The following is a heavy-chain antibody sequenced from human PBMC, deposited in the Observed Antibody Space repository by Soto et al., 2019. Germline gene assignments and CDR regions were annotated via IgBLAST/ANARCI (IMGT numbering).Heavy chain of an antibody. CDR3: ARTGDNYYYFDC. V-gene: IGHV1-3*01. CDR1: GYTFTSYA. CDR2: INAGNGNT. J-gene: IGHJ4*02. Sequence: ASVKVSCKASGYTFTSYAIHWVRQAPGQRLEWMGWINAGNGNTKYSQKFQGRVTITRDTSASTAYMELRSLRSDDTAMYYCARTGDNYYYFDCWGQGTPVTVSS. D-gene: IGHD1-1*01.